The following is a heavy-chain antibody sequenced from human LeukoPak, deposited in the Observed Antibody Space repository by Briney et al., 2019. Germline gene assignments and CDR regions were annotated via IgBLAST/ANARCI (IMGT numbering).Heavy chain of an antibody. Sequence: SETLSLTCTVSGGSISSSSYYWGWIRQPPGKGLEWIGSIYYSGSTYCNPSLKSRVTISVDTSKNQFSLKLSSVTAADTAVYYCARLSHGSGSYYKRRYNYYFDYWGQGTLVTVSS. CDR3: ARLSHGSGSYYKRRYNYYFDY. V-gene: IGHV4-39*01. CDR2: IYYSGST. D-gene: IGHD3-10*01. J-gene: IGHJ4*02. CDR1: GGSISSSSYY.